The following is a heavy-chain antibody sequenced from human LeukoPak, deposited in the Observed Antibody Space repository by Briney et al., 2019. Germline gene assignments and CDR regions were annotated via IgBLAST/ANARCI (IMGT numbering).Heavy chain of an antibody. J-gene: IGHJ6*02. CDR2: IYYSGST. V-gene: IGHV4-59*01. Sequence: SETLSPTCTVSGGSITNYYWIWIRQPPGKGLEWIGYIYYSGSTNYNPSLKSRVTMSVDTSKNQFSLELTSVTPADTAVYYCARATTYYYGTDVWGQGTTVTVSS. CDR1: GGSITNYY. D-gene: IGHD1-1*01. CDR3: ARATTYYYGTDV.